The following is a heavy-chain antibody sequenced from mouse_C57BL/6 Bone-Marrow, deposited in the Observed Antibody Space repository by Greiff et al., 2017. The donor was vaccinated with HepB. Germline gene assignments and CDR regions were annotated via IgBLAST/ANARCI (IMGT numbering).Heavy chain of an antibody. Sequence: QVQLQQPGTELVKPGASVKLSCKASGYTFTSYWMHWVKQRPGQGLEWIGNINPSNGGTNYNEKFKSKATLTVDKSSSTAYMQLSSLTSEDSAVYDGARCGITTVVAAYYYAMDYWGQGTSVTVSS. D-gene: IGHD1-1*01. CDR2: INPSNGGT. V-gene: IGHV1-53*01. CDR1: GYTFTSYW. J-gene: IGHJ4*01. CDR3: ARCGITTVVAAYYYAMDY.